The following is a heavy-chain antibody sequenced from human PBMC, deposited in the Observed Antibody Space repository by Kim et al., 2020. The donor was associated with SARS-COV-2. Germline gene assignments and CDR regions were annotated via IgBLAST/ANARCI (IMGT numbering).Heavy chain of an antibody. CDR2: IWYDGSNK. D-gene: IGHD4-17*01. CDR1: GFIFRSYG. CDR3: AKAPSDGEYDY. V-gene: IGHV3-33*06. Sequence: GGSLRLSCAASGFIFRSYGMHWVRQAPGKGLEWVAVIWYDGSNKYYADSVKGRFTISRDNSKNTLYLQMNSLRAEDTAVYYCAKAPSDGEYDYWGQGTLVTVSS. J-gene: IGHJ4*02.